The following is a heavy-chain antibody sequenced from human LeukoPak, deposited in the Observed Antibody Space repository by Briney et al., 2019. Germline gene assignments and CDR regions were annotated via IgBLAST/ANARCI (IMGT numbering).Heavy chain of an antibody. CDR3: AREGAAVAPGEYYYYYYMDV. V-gene: IGHV7-4-1*02. CDR1: GYTFTSYA. J-gene: IGHJ6*03. D-gene: IGHD6-19*01. Sequence: ASVKVSCKASGYTFTSYAMNWVRQAPGQGLEWMGWINTNTGNPTYAQGFTGRFVFSLDTSVSTAYLQISSLKAEDTAVYYCAREGAAVAPGEYYYYYYMDVWGKGTTVTVSS. CDR2: INTNTGNP.